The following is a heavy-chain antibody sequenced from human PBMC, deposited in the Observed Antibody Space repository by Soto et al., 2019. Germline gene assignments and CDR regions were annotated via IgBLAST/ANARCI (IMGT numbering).Heavy chain of an antibody. D-gene: IGHD4-4*01. CDR2: ISSGNNAI. CDR3: ARGGTVSTA. V-gene: IGHV3-48*01. Sequence: VQLVESGGGLVQPGGSLRLSCAASGFSISTPSMNWVRQAPGKGLGWVSFISSGNNAIYYADSVKGRFKISRDIAKNSVYLQMNSLGAEDTAVYYCARGGTVSTAWGQGTRVTVSS. CDR1: GFSISTPS. J-gene: IGHJ5*02.